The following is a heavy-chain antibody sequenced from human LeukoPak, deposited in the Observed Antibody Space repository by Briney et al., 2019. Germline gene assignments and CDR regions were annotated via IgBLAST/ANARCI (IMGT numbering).Heavy chain of an antibody. Sequence: PSETLSLTCTVSGGSISSHFWSWIRQPPGKGLEWIGYIYYIGSTNYNPSLKSRVTISVDTSKNQFSLKLSSVTAADTAVYYCARGVYGYSYGLDVWGKGTTVTVSS. D-gene: IGHD5-18*01. CDR1: GGSISSHF. J-gene: IGHJ6*04. V-gene: IGHV4-59*11. CDR3: ARGVYGYSYGLDV. CDR2: IYYIGST.